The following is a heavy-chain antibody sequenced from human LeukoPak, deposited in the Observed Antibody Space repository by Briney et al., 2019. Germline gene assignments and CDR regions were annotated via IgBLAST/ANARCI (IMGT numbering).Heavy chain of an antibody. CDR1: GFTFSSYA. CDR2: ISGSGGST. CDR3: AKVEGRGYSYGYSY. Sequence: GGSLRLSCAASGFTFSSYAMSWVRQAPGKGLEWVSAISGSGGSTYYADSVKGRFTISRDNSKNTPYLQMSSLRAEDTAVYYCAKVEGRGYSYGYSYWGQGTLVTVSS. J-gene: IGHJ4*02. D-gene: IGHD5-18*01. V-gene: IGHV3-23*01.